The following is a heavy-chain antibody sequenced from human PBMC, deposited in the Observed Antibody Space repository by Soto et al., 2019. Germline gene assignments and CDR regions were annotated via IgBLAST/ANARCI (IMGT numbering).Heavy chain of an antibody. CDR1: GFSLTTSGVG. D-gene: IGHD3-3*01. CDR2: IYWDDDK. J-gene: IGHJ4*02. V-gene: IGHV2-5*02. CDR3: AHRILRTVFGLVTTTAIYFDF. Sequence: QITLNESGPTVVKPAETLTLTCTFSGFSLTTSGVGVSWIRQSPGKAPEWLALIYWDDDKRYSASLKSRLTIANDTTKKHVDLTMARVDPADTATYSCAHRILRTVFGLVTTTAIYFDFWGQGTPVVVSS.